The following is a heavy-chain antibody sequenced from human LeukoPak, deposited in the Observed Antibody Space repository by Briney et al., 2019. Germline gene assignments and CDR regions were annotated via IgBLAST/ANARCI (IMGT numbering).Heavy chain of an antibody. CDR3: AKDQAAGVLLLLPGRFDY. CDR2: LRYDGSNK. D-gene: IGHD3-22*01. Sequence: GGSLRLSCAASGFTFSSYGMHWVRQAPGKGLDWVAFLRYDGSNKYYADSVKGRFTISRDNSKNTLYLQMNTLRAEDTATYYCAKDQAAGVLLLLPGRFDYWGQGTLVTVSS. CDR1: GFTFSSYG. J-gene: IGHJ4*02. V-gene: IGHV3-30*02.